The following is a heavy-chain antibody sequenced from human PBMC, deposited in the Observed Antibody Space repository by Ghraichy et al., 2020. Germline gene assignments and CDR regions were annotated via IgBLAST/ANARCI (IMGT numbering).Heavy chain of an antibody. CDR2: IYWDGDK. D-gene: IGHD3-22*01. Sequence: SGPTLVKPTQTLTLTCNFSGFSLSTSGVGVGWIRQPPGKALEWLALIYWDGDKRYSPSLKSRLTITKDTSENQVVFRMTNMDPTDTATYYCAQRQRDFYYDSCGQGPIVFDAWGQGTLVTVSS. CDR3: AQRQRDFYYDSCGQGPIVFDA. CDR1: GFSLSTSGVG. V-gene: IGHV2-5*02. J-gene: IGHJ5*02.